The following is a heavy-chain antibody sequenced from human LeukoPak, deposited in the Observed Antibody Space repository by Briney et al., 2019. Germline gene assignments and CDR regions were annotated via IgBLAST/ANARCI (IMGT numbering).Heavy chain of an antibody. J-gene: IGHJ5*02. D-gene: IGHD3-10*01. CDR2: ISYDGSNK. CDR3: ARNLRRIIITDWFDP. CDR1: GFTFSSYA. Sequence: GGSLRLPCAASGFTFSSYAMHWVRQAPGKGLEWVAVISYDGSNKYYADSVKGRFTISRDNSKNTLYLQMNSLRAEDTAVYYCARNLRRIIITDWFDPWGQGTLVTVSS. V-gene: IGHV3-30*04.